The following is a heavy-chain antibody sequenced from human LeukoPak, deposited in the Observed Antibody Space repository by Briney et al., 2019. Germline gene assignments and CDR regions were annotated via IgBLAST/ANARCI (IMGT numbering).Heavy chain of an antibody. CDR2: ISWNSGSI. V-gene: IGHV3-9*01. CDR3: AKELSTNYYYYYYMDV. CDR1: GFPFDNYA. Sequence: PGGSLRLSCAASGFPFDNYAMHWVRQAPGKGLEWVSSISWNSGSIGYVDSVKGRFTISRDNSKNTLYLKMNSLRAEDTAVYYCAKELSTNYYYYYYMDVWGKGTTVTLSS. J-gene: IGHJ6*03.